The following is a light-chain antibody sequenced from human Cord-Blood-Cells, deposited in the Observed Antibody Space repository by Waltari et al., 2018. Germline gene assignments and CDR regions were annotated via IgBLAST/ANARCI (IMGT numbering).Light chain of an antibody. CDR3: AAWDDSLSGWV. J-gene: IGLJ3*02. Sequence: QSVLTQPPSASGTPGQTVPIPSSGSSSTIGRTYVYWYQQLPGTAPKHLIFRNNQRPSGVPDRFSGSKSGTSASLAISGLRSEDEADYYCAAWDDSLSGWVFGGGTKLTVL. CDR1: SSTIGRTY. V-gene: IGLV1-47*01. CDR2: RNN.